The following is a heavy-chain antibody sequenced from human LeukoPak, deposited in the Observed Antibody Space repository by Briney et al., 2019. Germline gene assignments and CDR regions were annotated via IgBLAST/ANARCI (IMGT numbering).Heavy chain of an antibody. Sequence: GGSLRLSCAASGFTFSSYSMNWVRQAPGKGLEWVSSISSSSSYIYYADSVKGRFTISRDNSDNTLYLQMNGLRAEDTAIYFCATGAYCDHWGQGTLVTVSS. CDR3: ATGAYCDH. CDR2: ISSSSSYI. V-gene: IGHV3-21*04. CDR1: GFTFSSYS. J-gene: IGHJ4*02.